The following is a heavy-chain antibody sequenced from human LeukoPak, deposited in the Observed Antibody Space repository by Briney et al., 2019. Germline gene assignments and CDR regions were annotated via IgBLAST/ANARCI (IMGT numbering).Heavy chain of an antibody. CDR2: ISYDGSNK. V-gene: IGHV3-30*03. J-gene: IGHJ4*02. CDR3: ARGSDCSSTSCYAFDY. D-gene: IGHD2-2*01. CDR1: RFSFGSYG. Sequence: GGSLRLSCAASRFSFGSYGMHWVRQAPGKGLEWVALISYDGSNKHYADSVKGRFTISRDNSKNTLYLQMNSMRAEDTAVYYCARGSDCSSTSCYAFDYWGQGTLVTVSS.